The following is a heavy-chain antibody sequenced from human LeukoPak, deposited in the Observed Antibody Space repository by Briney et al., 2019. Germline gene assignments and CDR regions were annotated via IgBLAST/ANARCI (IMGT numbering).Heavy chain of an antibody. J-gene: IGHJ4*02. CDR1: GFTFSSYD. Sequence: PGRSLRLSCAASGFTFSSYDMHWVRQAPGKGLEWVAVIWYDGSNKYYADSVKGRFTISRDNSKNTLYLQMNSLRAEDTAAYYCAKDPIPRIAAACTGSAYWGQGTLVTVSS. CDR2: IWYDGSNK. CDR3: AKDPIPRIAAACTGSAY. D-gene: IGHD6-13*01. V-gene: IGHV3-33*06.